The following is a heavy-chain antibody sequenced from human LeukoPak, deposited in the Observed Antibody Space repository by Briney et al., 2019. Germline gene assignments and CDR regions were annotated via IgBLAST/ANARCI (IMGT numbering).Heavy chain of an antibody. Sequence: SETLSLTCTVSGGSISSYYWSWIRQPPGKGLEWIGYIFTTGSTNYNPSLKSRVTMSVEASNNHFSLKLSSVTAADTEVYYCAGTYYYDSSGYYSSHAFDIWGQGTVVTVSS. CDR2: IFTTGST. D-gene: IGHD3-22*01. J-gene: IGHJ3*02. V-gene: IGHV4-4*09. CDR1: GGSISSYY. CDR3: AGTYYYDSSGYYSSHAFDI.